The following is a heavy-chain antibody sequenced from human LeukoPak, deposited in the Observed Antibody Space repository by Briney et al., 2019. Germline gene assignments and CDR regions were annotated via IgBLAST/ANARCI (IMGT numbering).Heavy chain of an antibody. V-gene: IGHV1-69*13. CDR1: GGTFSSYA. D-gene: IGHD6-13*01. CDR2: IIPIFGTA. CDR3: ARVGIAAAGTSFDY. J-gene: IGHJ4*02. Sequence: LVKVSCKASGGTFSSYAISRVRQAPGQGLEWMGGIIPIFGTANYAQKFQGRVTITADESTSTAYMELSSLRSEDTAVYYCARVGIAAAGTSFDYWGQGTLVTVSS.